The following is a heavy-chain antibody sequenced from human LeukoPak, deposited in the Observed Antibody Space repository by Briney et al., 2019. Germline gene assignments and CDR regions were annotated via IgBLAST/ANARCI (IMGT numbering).Heavy chain of an antibody. CDR3: AKDRGSSLYYYYYMDV. CDR1: GFTFDDYA. V-gene: IGHV3-9*03. J-gene: IGHJ6*03. Sequence: GGSLRLSCAASGFTFDDYAMHWVRQAPGKGLEWVSGISWNSGSIGYADSVKGRFTISRDNAKNSLFLQMNSLRAEDMALYYCAKDRGSSLYYYYYMDVWGKGTTVTVSS. D-gene: IGHD6-13*01. CDR2: ISWNSGSI.